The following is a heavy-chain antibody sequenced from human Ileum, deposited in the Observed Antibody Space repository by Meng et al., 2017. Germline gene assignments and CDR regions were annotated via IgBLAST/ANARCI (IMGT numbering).Heavy chain of an antibody. J-gene: IGHJ4*02. CDR2: IRSSTSDT. Sequence: GESLKISCAASGFTFNTYTMNWVRQAPGKGLEWVSSIRSSTSDTYYGDSVKGRFTISRDNAKNSLYLQMNRLRADDTAAYYCARDSDFGFCSGGSCYAVGIDHWGQGTLVTVSS. V-gene: IGHV3-21*01. D-gene: IGHD2-15*01. CDR3: ARDSDFGFCSGGSCYAVGIDH. CDR1: GFTFNTYT.